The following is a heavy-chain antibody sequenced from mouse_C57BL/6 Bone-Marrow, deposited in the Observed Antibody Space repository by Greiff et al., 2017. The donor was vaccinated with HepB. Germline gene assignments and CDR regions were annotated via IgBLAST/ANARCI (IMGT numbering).Heavy chain of an antibody. V-gene: IGHV3-3*01. CDR1: GFSINSDCY. J-gene: IGHJ4*01. CDR2: TFYSGIT. Sequence: EVQLKESGPSLVRPSQTLSLTCTVTGFSINSDCYWIWIRQFPGKRLEYIGYTFYSGITYYNPSLESRTYITRDTSKNQFSLKLSSVTTEDTATYYCARGYYTYAMDYWGQGTSVTVSS. D-gene: IGHD2-12*01. CDR3: ARGYYTYAMDY.